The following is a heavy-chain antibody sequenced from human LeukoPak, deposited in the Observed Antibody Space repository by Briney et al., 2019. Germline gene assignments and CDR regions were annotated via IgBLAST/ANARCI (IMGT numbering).Heavy chain of an antibody. D-gene: IGHD6-19*01. CDR3: ARGHYIPGYSSGWYDY. CDR1: GGSISSYY. J-gene: IGHJ4*02. CDR2: IYYSGST. Sequence: SETLSLTCTVSGGSISSYYWSWIRQPPGKGLEWIGYIYYSGSTNYNPSLKSRVTISVDTSKNQFSLKLSSVTAADTAVYYCARGHYIPGYSSGWYDYWGQGTLVTVSS. V-gene: IGHV4-59*01.